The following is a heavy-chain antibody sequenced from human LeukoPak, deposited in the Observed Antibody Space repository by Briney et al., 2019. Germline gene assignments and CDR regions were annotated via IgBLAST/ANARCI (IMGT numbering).Heavy chain of an antibody. CDR1: GGSISSGSYY. CDR2: IYTSGST. J-gene: IGHJ4*02. CDR3: ARGAAAEYFDY. D-gene: IGHD6-13*01. Sequence: SQTLSLTCTVSGGSISSGSYYWSWIRQPAGKGLEWIGRIYTSGSTNYNPSLKSRVTISVDTSKNQFSLKLSSVTAADTAVYYCARGAAAEYFDYWGQGTLVTVSS. V-gene: IGHV4-61*02.